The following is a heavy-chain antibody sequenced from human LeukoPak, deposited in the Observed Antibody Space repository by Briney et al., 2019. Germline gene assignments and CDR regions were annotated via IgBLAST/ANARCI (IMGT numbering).Heavy chain of an antibody. D-gene: IGHD6-19*01. J-gene: IGHJ4*02. CDR3: AKEMGQWMATDY. V-gene: IGHV3-30*02. Sequence: SCKASGYTFTSYYMHWVRQAPGKGLEWVTFIPYDGGNKYCVDSVKGRFTISRDNSKNTLYLQMNSLRAEDTAVYYCAKEMGQWMATDYWGQGTLVTVSS. CDR1: GYTFTSYY. CDR2: IPYDGGNK.